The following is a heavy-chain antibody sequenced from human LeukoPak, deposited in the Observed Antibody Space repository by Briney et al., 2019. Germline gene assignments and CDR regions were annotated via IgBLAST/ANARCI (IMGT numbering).Heavy chain of an antibody. CDR2: IRSKTNSYAT. CDR3: TRHAGGAYYYYMDV. CDR1: GFTFSSYE. Sequence: GGSLRLSCAASGFTFSSYEMNWVRQASGKGLEWVGRIRSKTNSYATEYAASVKGRFTISRDDSKNTAYLQMDSLKTEDTAVYYCTRHAGGAYYYYMDVWGKGTTVTVSS. V-gene: IGHV3-73*01. D-gene: IGHD3-10*01. J-gene: IGHJ6*03.